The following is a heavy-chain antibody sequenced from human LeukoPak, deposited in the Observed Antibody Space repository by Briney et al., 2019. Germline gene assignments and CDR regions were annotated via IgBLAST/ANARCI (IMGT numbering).Heavy chain of an antibody. D-gene: IGHD6-19*01. Sequence: GGSLRLSCAASGFTFSSYGMHWVRQAPGKGLEWVAVISYDGSNKYYADSVKGRFTISRDDSKNTLYLQMNSLRAEDTAVYYCAKWSGGWDSWGQGALVAVSS. CDR1: GFTFSSYG. CDR2: ISYDGSNK. CDR3: AKWSGGWDS. V-gene: IGHV3-30*18. J-gene: IGHJ4*02.